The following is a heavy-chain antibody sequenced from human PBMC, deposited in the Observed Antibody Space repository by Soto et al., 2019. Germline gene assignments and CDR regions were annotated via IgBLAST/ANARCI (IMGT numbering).Heavy chain of an antibody. CDR2: IYPNSGGT. J-gene: IGHJ4*02. Sequence: QVQLVQSGAEVTKPGASVKVSCKASGYTFSGYQMHWVRQAPGQGLEWMGWIYPNSGGTNYAQKFQGRVTMTRDTSISTAYMELSRLRSDDTAVYYCAREWGGSSGYYSFDYWGQGTLVTVSS. D-gene: IGHD3-22*01. CDR1: GYTFSGYQ. V-gene: IGHV1-2*02. CDR3: AREWGGSSGYYSFDY.